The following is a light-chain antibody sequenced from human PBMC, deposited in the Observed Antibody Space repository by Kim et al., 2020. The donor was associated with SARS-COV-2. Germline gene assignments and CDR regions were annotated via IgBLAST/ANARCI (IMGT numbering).Light chain of an antibody. CDR2: YDS. J-gene: IGLJ1*01. Sequence: SYELTQPPSLSVAPGMTARITCGGNNIGRKSVHWYQHKPGQAPVVVIYYDSDRPSGIPERFSGSNSGNTATLTIIRVGAGDEADYYCQVWDSSSDHPVFG. CDR3: QVWDSSSDHPV. V-gene: IGLV3-21*04. CDR1: NIGRKS.